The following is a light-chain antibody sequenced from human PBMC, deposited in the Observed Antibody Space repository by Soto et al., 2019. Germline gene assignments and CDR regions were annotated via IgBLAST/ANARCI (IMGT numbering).Light chain of an antibody. Sequence: DIVLTQSPDTLSLSPGERATLSCRASQSVSSNYLAWYQQKPGQAPRLLIYGASTRATGITDRFSGSGSGTDFTLTISRLEPEDFAVYYCQQYGSSSYTFGQGTRLEIK. CDR3: QQYGSSSYT. V-gene: IGKV3-20*01. J-gene: IGKJ2*01. CDR1: QSVSSNY. CDR2: GAS.